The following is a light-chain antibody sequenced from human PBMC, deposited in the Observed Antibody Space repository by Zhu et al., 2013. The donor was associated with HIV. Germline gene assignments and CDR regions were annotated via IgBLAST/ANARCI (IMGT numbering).Light chain of an antibody. CDR1: SSNIGSNT. V-gene: IGLV1-44*01. CDR2: SND. Sequence: QSVLTQPPSASGTPGQRVTISCSGSSSNIGSNTVNWYQQLPGTAPKLLMYSNDQRPSGVPDRFSGSKSGTSASLAISGLQSEDEADYFCQSYDNSLSGFXIFGSGTTVTVL. J-gene: IGLJ1*01. CDR3: QSYDNSLSGFXI.